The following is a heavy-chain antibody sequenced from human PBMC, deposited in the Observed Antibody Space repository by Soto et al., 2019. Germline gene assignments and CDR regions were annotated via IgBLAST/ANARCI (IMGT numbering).Heavy chain of an antibody. CDR1: GGSVSGSF. D-gene: IGHD2-15*01. Sequence: GPGPRCSSETLSLTCAVYGGSVSGSFWSWIRQPPGKGLEWIGEINHSGTTSYSPSLESRVTTSIDTSKNQFSLRMSSVTAADTAIYYCARRYCSDSYCSYFDYWGRGTLVTVSS. CDR2: INHSGTT. V-gene: IGHV4-34*01. J-gene: IGHJ4*02. CDR3: ARRYCSDSYCSYFDY.